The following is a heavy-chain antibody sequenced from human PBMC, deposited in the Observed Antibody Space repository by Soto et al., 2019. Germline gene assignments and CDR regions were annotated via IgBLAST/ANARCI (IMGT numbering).Heavy chain of an antibody. CDR2: IDYSGST. J-gene: IGHJ4*01. V-gene: IGHV4-31*03. D-gene: IGHD3-22*01. CDR3: ARGPSQDFSDSRGYFLIPHYFDY. Sequence: KTSETLSLTCSVSGGSINSGAYYWTWIRQHPGKGLEWIGYIDYSGSTYYNPSLKSRVTISGDTSKKQFSLKLSSVTAADTAVYYCARGPSQDFSDSRGYFLIPHYFDYWGQGTLVTVSS. CDR1: GGSINSGAYY.